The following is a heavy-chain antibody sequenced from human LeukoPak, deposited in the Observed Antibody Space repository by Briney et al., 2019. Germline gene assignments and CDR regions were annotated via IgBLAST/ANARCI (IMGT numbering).Heavy chain of an antibody. D-gene: IGHD3-22*01. Sequence: GGSLRLSCAASGFTFSSYGMSWVRQAPGKGLEWVSAISGSGGSTYYADSVKGRFTISRDNSKNTLYPQMNSLRAEDTAVYYCAKDSPTGAMIVVAIPNFDYWGQGTLVTVSS. J-gene: IGHJ4*02. V-gene: IGHV3-23*01. CDR2: ISGSGGST. CDR1: GFTFSSYG. CDR3: AKDSPTGAMIVVAIPNFDY.